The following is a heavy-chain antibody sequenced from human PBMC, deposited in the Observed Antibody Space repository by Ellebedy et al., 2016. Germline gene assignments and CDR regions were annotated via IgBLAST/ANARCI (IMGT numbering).Heavy chain of an antibody. CDR3: AKGSRITMIVVVTSQFDY. D-gene: IGHD3-22*01. CDR1: GFTFSSYA. CDR2: ISGSGGST. V-gene: IGHV3-23*01. J-gene: IGHJ4*02. Sequence: GESLKISCVASGFTFSSYAMSWVRQAPGKGLEWVSVISGSGGSTYYADSVKGRFTISRDNSKNTPYLQMNSLRAEDTAVYYCAKGSRITMIVVVTSQFDYWGQGTLVTVSS.